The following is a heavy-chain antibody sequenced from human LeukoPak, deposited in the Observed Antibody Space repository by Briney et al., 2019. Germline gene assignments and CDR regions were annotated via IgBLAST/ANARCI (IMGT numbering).Heavy chain of an antibody. CDR3: ARLVAYIDY. CDR1: GFTFSSYA. CDR2: LSYDGSNK. Sequence: GSLRLSCAASGFTFSSYAMHWVRQAPGKGLEWVAVLSYDGSNKYYADSVKGRFTISRDNSKNTLYLQMNSLRAEDTAVYYCARLVAYIDYWGQGTLVTVSS. J-gene: IGHJ4*02. D-gene: IGHD6-6*01. V-gene: IGHV3-30*01.